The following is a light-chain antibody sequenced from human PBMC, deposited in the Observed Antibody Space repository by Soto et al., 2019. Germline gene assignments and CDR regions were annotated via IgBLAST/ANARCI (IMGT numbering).Light chain of an antibody. Sequence: DVVMTQSPLSLSVTLGQPASISCRSTQSLVYSDGNTYLDWFQQRPGQSPRRLIYKVSKRDSGVPDRFIGRGSGTNFTLKISRVEADDFGIYYGMQGTHWPPGLGGGTQVNIK. CDR2: KVS. V-gene: IGKV2-30*01. CDR1: QSLVYSDGNTY. CDR3: MQGTHWPPG. J-gene: IGKJ4*01.